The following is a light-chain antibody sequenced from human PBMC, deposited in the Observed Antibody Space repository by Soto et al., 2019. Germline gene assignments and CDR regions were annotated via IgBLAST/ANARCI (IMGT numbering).Light chain of an antibody. CDR2: AAS. CDR1: QGISSY. Sequence: AIRMTQSPSSLSASTGVRVTITCRASQGISSYLAWYQQKPGKAPKLLIYAASTLQSGVPSRFSGSGSGTDFTLTISCLQSEDCATYYCQQYYSYPYTFGQGTKLEIK. J-gene: IGKJ2*01. V-gene: IGKV1-8*01. CDR3: QQYYSYPYT.